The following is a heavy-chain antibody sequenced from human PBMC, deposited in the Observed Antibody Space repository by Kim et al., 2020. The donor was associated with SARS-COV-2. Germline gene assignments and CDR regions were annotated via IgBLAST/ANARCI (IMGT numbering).Heavy chain of an antibody. J-gene: IGHJ6*03. V-gene: IGHV1-69*04. CDR2: IIPILGIA. CDR1: GGTFSSYA. CDR3: AREQLVPPLYYYYMDV. D-gene: IGHD6-6*01. Sequence: SVKVSCKASGGTFSSYAISWVRQAPGQGLEWMGRIIPILGIANYAQKFQGRVTITADKSTSTAYMELSSLRSEDTAVYYCAREQLVPPLYYYYMDVWGKGTTVTVSS.